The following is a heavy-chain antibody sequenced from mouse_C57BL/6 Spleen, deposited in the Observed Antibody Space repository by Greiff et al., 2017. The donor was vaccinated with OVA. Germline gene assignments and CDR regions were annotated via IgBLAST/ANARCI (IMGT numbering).Heavy chain of an antibody. CDR3: AGSGDCYGYGGAY. V-gene: IGHV1-72*01. D-gene: IGHD2-2*01. Sequence: QVQLQQPGAELVKPGASVKLSCKASGYTFTSYWMHWVKQRPGRGLEWIGRIDPNSGGTKYNEKFKSKATLTVDKPSSTAYMQLSSLPSEDSAVYYGAGSGDCYGYGGAYWGQGTLVTVSA. CDR1: GYTFTSYW. CDR2: IDPNSGGT. J-gene: IGHJ3*01.